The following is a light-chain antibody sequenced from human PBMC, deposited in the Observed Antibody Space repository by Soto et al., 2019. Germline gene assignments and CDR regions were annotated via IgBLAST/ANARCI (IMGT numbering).Light chain of an antibody. Sequence: EIVLTQSPGTLSLSPGERATLSCGDSQSVSSRYLAWYQQKPGQAPRLLIYGASSRATGIPDRFSGSGSGTDFSLTIRRLEPEDFAVYYCQHYGSSPYTFGQGTKLEIK. CDR1: QSVSSRY. CDR2: GAS. CDR3: QHYGSSPYT. J-gene: IGKJ2*01. V-gene: IGKV3-20*01.